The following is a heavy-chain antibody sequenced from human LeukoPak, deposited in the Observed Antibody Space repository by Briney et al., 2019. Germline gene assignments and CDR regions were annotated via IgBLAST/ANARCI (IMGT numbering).Heavy chain of an antibody. D-gene: IGHD6-6*01. Sequence: GRSLRLSCAASGFTFSSYWMHWVRQAPGKGLVWVSRISTVGSSTNSADSVKGRLTISRDNAKNTLYLQMNSLRAEDTAVYYCVREYSSSSGRAFDMWGQGTMVTVSP. V-gene: IGHV3-74*01. CDR3: VREYSSSSGRAFDM. CDR2: ISTVGSST. J-gene: IGHJ3*02. CDR1: GFTFSSYW.